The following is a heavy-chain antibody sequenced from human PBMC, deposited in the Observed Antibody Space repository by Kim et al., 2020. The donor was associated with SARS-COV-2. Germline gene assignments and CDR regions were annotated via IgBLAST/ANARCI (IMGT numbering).Heavy chain of an antibody. D-gene: IGHD6-19*01. CDR3: ARATVAGTFFYYYGMDV. CDR1: GFTFSSYD. J-gene: IGHJ6*02. V-gene: IGHV3-13*04. CDR2: IGTAGDT. Sequence: GGSLRLSCAASGFTFSSYDMHWVRQATGKGLEWVSAIGTAGDTYYPGSVKGRFTISRENAKNSLYLQMNSLRAGDTAAYYCARATVAGTFFYYYGMDVWGQGTTVTVSS.